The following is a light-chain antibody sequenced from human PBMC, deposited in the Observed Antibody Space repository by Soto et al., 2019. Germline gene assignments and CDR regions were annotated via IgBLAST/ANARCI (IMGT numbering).Light chain of an antibody. CDR2: KAS. Sequence: DIQMTQSPSTLSASVGDKVTITCRASQSISTWLAWYQQKPGKAPKLLICKASILESGVPSRFSGSGSGTEFTLTISSLKPDDFGTYYCQQYNRLTFGQGTKVEIK. CDR3: QQYNRLT. J-gene: IGKJ1*01. V-gene: IGKV1-5*03. CDR1: QSISTW.